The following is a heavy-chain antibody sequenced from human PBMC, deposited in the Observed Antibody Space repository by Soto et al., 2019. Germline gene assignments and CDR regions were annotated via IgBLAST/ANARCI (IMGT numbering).Heavy chain of an antibody. CDR2: IIPIFGTA. J-gene: IGHJ6*02. Sequence: ASVKVSCKASGGTFSSYAISWVRQAPGQGLEWMGGIIPIFGTANYAQKFQGRVTITADESTSTAYMELSSLRSEDTAVYYCARTHGSGSYYNYYYYGMDVWGQGTTVTVSS. V-gene: IGHV1-69*13. CDR1: GGTFSSYA. CDR3: ARTHGSGSYYNYYYYGMDV. D-gene: IGHD3-10*01.